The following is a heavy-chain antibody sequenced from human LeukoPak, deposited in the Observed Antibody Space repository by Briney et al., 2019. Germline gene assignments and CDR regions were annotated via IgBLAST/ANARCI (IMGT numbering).Heavy chain of an antibody. CDR3: ARTTHPHAFDI. Sequence: PSETLSLTCTVSGGSISSYYWSWIRQPPGKGLEWIGYIYYSGSTNYNPSLKSRVTISVDTSKNQFSLKLSSVTAADTAVYYCARTTHPHAFDIWGQGTMVTVSS. J-gene: IGHJ3*02. CDR2: IYYSGST. D-gene: IGHD1-14*01. CDR1: GGSISSYY. V-gene: IGHV4-59*01.